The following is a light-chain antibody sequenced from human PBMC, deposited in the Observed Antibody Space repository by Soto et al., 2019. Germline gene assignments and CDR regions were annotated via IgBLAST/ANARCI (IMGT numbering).Light chain of an antibody. V-gene: IGKV3-15*01. Sequence: EIVMTQSPATLSVSPGERATLSCRASQSVSSNLAWYQQKPRQAPRLLIYGASTRATGIPASFSGSGSGTEFTLTISSLLSEDFAVYYCQQYNKWPLSITFGQGTRLEIK. CDR1: QSVSSN. CDR3: QQYNKWPLSIT. CDR2: GAS. J-gene: IGKJ5*01.